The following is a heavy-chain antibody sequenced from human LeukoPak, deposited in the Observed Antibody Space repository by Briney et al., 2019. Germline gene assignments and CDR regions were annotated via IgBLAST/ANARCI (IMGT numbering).Heavy chain of an antibody. CDR3: ARQAELQYYYYGMDV. V-gene: IGHV4-59*08. Sequence: SETLSLTCTVSGGSISSYYWSWLRQPPGKGLEWIGYIYYSGSTNYNPSLKSRVTISVDTSKNQFSLKLSSVTAADTAVYYCARQAELQYYYYGMDVWGQGTTVTVSS. J-gene: IGHJ6*02. CDR2: IYYSGST. D-gene: IGHD1-14*01. CDR1: GGSISSYY.